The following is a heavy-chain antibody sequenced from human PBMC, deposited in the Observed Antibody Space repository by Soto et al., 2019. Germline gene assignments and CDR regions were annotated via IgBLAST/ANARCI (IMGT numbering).Heavy chain of an antibody. CDR3: ARVDDSSGYYRVPFDY. CDR2: ISGTGGST. J-gene: IGHJ4*02. CDR1: GFTFNNYA. D-gene: IGHD3-22*01. V-gene: IGHV3-23*01. Sequence: LRLSCAASGFTFNNYALNWVRQAPGKGLEWVSSISGTGGSTFYAGSAKGRFTISRDNSKNTLYLQMNSLRAEDTAVYYCARVDDSSGYYRVPFDYWGQGTLVTVSS.